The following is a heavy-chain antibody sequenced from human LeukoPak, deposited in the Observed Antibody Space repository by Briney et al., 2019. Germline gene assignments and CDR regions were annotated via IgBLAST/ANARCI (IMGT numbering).Heavy chain of an antibody. J-gene: IGHJ6*03. V-gene: IGHV4-59*01. Sequence: TGGSLRLSCAASGFTFSSYAMSWIRQPPGKGLEWIGYIYYSGSTNYSPSLKSRISISVDTSKNQFSLKLSSVTAADTAVYYCARTTEGGYTYNYFYYYYMDVWGKGTTVTISS. CDR2: IYYSGST. D-gene: IGHD5-18*01. CDR3: ARTTEGGYTYNYFYYYYMDV. CDR1: GFTFSSYA.